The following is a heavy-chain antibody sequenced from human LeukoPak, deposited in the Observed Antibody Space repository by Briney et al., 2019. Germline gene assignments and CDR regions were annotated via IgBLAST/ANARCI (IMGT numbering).Heavy chain of an antibody. CDR1: GGSISSGSYY. Sequence: PSETLSLTCTVSGGSISSGSYYWSWIRQPAGKGLEWIGRIYTSGSTNYNPSLRSRVTISVDTSKNQFSLKLSSVTAADTAVYYCARDKWELYDYWGHGTLVTVSS. CDR2: IYTSGST. D-gene: IGHD1-26*01. CDR3: ARDKWELYDY. V-gene: IGHV4-61*02. J-gene: IGHJ4*01.